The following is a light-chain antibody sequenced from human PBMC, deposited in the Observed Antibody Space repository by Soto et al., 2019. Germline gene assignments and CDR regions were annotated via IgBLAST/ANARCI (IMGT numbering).Light chain of an antibody. V-gene: IGLV1-44*01. J-gene: IGLJ2*01. CDR3: AAWDDSLRAVV. CDR1: GSNIGTHA. CDR2: RNH. Sequence: QSVLTQSPSESATPGQRVTISCSGSGSNIGTHAVNWYQQVPGTAPTLLIFRNHQRPSGGPDRFSGSKSGTSASLAISGPQSEDEADYYCAAWDDSLRAVVFGGGTKVTVL.